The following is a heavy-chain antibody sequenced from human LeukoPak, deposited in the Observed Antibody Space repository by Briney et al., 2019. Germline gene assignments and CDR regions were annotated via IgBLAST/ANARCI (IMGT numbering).Heavy chain of an antibody. CDR3: ARDRGGRYMYLQH. V-gene: IGHV1-2*02. CDR1: GYTFTGYY. CDR2: INPNSGGT. D-gene: IGHD1-26*01. Sequence: ASVKVSCKTSGYTFTGYYMHWVRQARGQGLEWMGWINPNSGGTNYAQKFQGRVTMTRDTSISTAYMELSRLRSDDTALYYCARDRGGRYMYLQHWGQGTLVTVSS. J-gene: IGHJ1*01.